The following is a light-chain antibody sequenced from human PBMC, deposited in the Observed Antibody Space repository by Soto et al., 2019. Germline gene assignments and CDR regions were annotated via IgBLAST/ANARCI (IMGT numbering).Light chain of an antibody. J-gene: IGLJ1*01. V-gene: IGLV2-14*01. CDR1: SSDVGGYNY. Sequence: QSVLTQPASVSGSPGQSITISCTGTSSDVGGYNYVSWYQQHPGKAPKLMIYDVSNRPTGVSNRFSGSKSGNTASLTISGLQADDEANHYCSSSTTITTYAFGTWTNGSVL. CDR3: SSSTTITTYA. CDR2: DVS.